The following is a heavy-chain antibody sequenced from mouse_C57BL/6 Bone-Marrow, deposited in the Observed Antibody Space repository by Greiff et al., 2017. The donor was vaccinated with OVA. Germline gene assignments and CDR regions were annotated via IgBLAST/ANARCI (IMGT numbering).Heavy chain of an antibody. J-gene: IGHJ4*01. V-gene: IGHV5-9-1*02. Sequence: EVQGVESGEGLVKPGGSLKLSCAASGFTFSSYAMSWVRQTPEKRLEWVAYISSGGDYIYYDDNVKGRFTITRDKAWNTPYLQMCSPKSEDTVMYYCTRGWLLRGDAMDYWGQGTSVTVSS. CDR1: GFTFSSYA. D-gene: IGHD2-3*01. CDR2: ISSGGDYI. CDR3: TRGWLLRGDAMDY.